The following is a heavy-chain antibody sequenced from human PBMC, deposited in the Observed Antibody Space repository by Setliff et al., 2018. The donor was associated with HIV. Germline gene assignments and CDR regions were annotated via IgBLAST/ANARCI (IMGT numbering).Heavy chain of an antibody. Sequence: GGSLRLSFTVSGFTFTKSAMNWVRQAPGKGLEWVSVISANGGSTYSADSVEGRFTISRDNSWDTVDLQMNTLRAEDTAVYYCAKVPLFVVVPAALGGMDVWGQGTTVTVSS. D-gene: IGHD2-2*01. CDR3: AKVPLFVVVPAALGGMDV. CDR1: GFTFTKSA. V-gene: IGHV3-23*01. J-gene: IGHJ6*02. CDR2: ISANGGST.